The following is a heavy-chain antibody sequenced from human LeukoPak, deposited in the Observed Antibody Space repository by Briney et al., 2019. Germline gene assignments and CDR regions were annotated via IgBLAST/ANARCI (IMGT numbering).Heavy chain of an antibody. CDR3: ATGSRGRD. Sequence: GGSLRLSCVVSGLTFSNYWMSWVRQAPGKGLEWVGRVKSKTDGGTTEYAAPVKGRFTISRDDSKNTLHLEMNSLKTEDTGVYYCATGSRGRDWGQGTLVTVS. J-gene: IGHJ4*02. D-gene: IGHD3-10*01. CDR2: VKSKTDGGTT. CDR1: GLTFSNYW. V-gene: IGHV3-15*01.